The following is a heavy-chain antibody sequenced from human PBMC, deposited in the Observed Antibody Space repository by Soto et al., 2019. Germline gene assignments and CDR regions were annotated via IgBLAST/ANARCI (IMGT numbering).Heavy chain of an antibody. Sequence: PSXTLSLTCTVSGGSISSSSYYWCWIRQPPGKWLEWIGSIYYSGSTYYNPSLKSRVTISVDTSKNQFSLKLSSLTAADTAVYYCARNTGNWFDPWGQGTLVTVSS. V-gene: IGHV4-39*01. CDR3: ARNTGNWFDP. J-gene: IGHJ5*02. CDR2: IYYSGST. CDR1: GGSISSSSYY.